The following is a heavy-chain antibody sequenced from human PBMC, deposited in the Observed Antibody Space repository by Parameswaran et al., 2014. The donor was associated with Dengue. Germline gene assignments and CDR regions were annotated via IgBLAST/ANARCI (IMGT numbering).Heavy chain of an antibody. V-gene: IGHV3-21*01. D-gene: IGHD6-13*01. CDR2: ISSSSSYI. Sequence: VRQMPGKGLEWVSSISSSSSYIYYADSVKGRFTISRDNAKNSLYLQMNSLRAEDTAVYYCARVRARGSSWYDYYYYGMDVWGQGTTVTVSS. J-gene: IGHJ6*02. CDR3: ARVRARGSSWYDYYYYGMDV.